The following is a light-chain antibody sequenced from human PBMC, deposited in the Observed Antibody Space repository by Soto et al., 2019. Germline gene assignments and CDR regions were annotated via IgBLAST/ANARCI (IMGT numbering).Light chain of an antibody. Sequence: QSVLTQPPSVSGAPGPRGTISCTGSSSNIGAGYDVHWYQQLPGTAPKLLIDGNSNRPSGVPDRFSGSKSGTSASLDITGLPAEDEADYYCQSYDSSLSGWVFGGGTKLTVL. V-gene: IGLV1-40*01. J-gene: IGLJ3*02. CDR2: GNS. CDR3: QSYDSSLSGWV. CDR1: SSNIGAGYD.